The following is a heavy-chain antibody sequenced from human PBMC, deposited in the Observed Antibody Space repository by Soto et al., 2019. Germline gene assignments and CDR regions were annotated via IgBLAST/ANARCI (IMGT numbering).Heavy chain of an antibody. D-gene: IGHD2-15*01. Sequence: QVQLQESGPGLVKPSQTLSLTCTVSGGSISSGGYYWSWIRQHPGKGLEWIGYIYYSGSTYYNPSLKSRVTISVDTSKNQFSLKLSSVTAADTAVYYCARDLGVVAAINGAFDIWGQGTMVTVSS. J-gene: IGHJ3*02. CDR3: ARDLGVVAAINGAFDI. CDR2: IYYSGST. CDR1: GGSISSGGYY. V-gene: IGHV4-31*03.